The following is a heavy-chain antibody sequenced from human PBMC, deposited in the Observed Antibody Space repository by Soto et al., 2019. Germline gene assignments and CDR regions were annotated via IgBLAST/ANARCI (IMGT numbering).Heavy chain of an antibody. J-gene: IGHJ4*02. CDR2: IYYSGST. CDR1: GGSVSSGRVY. Sequence: QVQLQESGPGLVKPSETLSLTCTVSGGSVSSGRVYWSWIRQPPGKGLEWIGDIYYSGSTKYNPSLRSRVTISVDTSKNQFSLKLTSVTAADTAVYYCARSGSGSGWLGGQGTLVTVSS. CDR3: ARSGSGSGWL. D-gene: IGHD6-19*01. V-gene: IGHV4-61*01.